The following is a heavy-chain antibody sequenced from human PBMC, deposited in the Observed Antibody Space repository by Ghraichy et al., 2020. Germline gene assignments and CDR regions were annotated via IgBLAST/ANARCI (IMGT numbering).Heavy chain of an antibody. D-gene: IGHD3-3*01. V-gene: IGHV3-48*02. CDR3: ARGGEYYDFWSGYGSLDY. Sequence: LSLTCAASGFTFSSYSMNWVRQAPGKGLEWVSYISSSSSTIYYADSVKGRFTISRDNAKNSLYLQMNSLRDEDTAVYYCARGGEYYDFWSGYGSLDYWGQGTLVTVSS. CDR2: ISSSSSTI. CDR1: GFTFSSYS. J-gene: IGHJ4*02.